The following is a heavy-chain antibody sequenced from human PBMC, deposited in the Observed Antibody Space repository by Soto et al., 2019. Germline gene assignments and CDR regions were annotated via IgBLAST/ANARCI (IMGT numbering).Heavy chain of an antibody. CDR2: ISYDGSHE. J-gene: IGHJ4*02. D-gene: IGHD2-15*01. V-gene: IGHV3-30*18. Sequence: QVQLVESGGGVVQPRRSLRLSCGASGFSFSSYGMHWVRQAPGKGLEWVAGISYDGSHEDYADSVKGRFTISRDNSENTLYVQMNILGPEDTAVYYCAKDGWRFCSGGSCDGFDYWGQGTLVTVSS. CDR1: GFSFSSYG. CDR3: AKDGWRFCSGGSCDGFDY.